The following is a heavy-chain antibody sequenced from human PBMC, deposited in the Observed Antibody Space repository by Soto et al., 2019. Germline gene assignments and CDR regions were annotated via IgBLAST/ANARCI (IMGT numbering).Heavy chain of an antibody. Sequence: QVHLVQSGAEVKKPGASVKVSCKGSGYAFTTYGITWVRQAPVQGLEGMGWISAHNGNTTYAQKLQGRVTVTRDTSTSTAYMELRSLRSDDTAVYYCARGRYGDYWGQGALVTVSS. CDR2: ISAHNGNT. J-gene: IGHJ4*02. CDR3: ARGRYGDY. V-gene: IGHV1-18*01. D-gene: IGHD1-1*01. CDR1: GYAFTTYG.